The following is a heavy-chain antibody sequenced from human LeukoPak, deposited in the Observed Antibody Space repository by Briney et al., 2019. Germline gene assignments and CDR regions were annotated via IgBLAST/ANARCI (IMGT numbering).Heavy chain of an antibody. D-gene: IGHD3-10*01. CDR1: GFTFSSHG. CDR3: ARSFVALWFGEFQYMDV. CDR2: VCGGGGSS. Sequence: GGSLRLSCAAYGFTFSSHGMSWGREALGKGLGWVSAVCGGGGSSFYADSARGRVTLSRDNSKSTLYLQMNTVRAVDTAVYYCARSFVALWFGEFQYMDVWGKGTTVTISS. J-gene: IGHJ6*03. V-gene: IGHV3-23*01.